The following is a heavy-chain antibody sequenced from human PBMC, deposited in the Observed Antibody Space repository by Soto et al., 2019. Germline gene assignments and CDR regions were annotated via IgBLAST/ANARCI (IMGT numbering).Heavy chain of an antibody. D-gene: IGHD4-17*01. V-gene: IGHV5-51*01. Sequence: GESLKISCKGSGYSFTSYWIGWVRQMPGKGLEWMGIIYPGDSDTRYSPSFQGQVTISADKSISTAYLQWSSLKASDTAMYYCARHIRRDYGDYSRLYYYGMDVWGQGTTVTVSS. CDR2: IYPGDSDT. CDR3: ARHIRRDYGDYSRLYYYGMDV. J-gene: IGHJ6*02. CDR1: GYSFTSYW.